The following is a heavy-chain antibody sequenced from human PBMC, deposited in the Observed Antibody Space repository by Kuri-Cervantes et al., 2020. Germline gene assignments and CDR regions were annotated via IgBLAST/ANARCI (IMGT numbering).Heavy chain of an antibody. CDR2: IYYSGST. D-gene: IGHD3-3*01. CDR1: GGSISSYY. V-gene: IGHV4-59*01. CDR3: ARVKSWNSHTIFGVVGFGEPYGMDV. Sequence: SETLSLTCTVSGGSISSYYWSWIRQPPGKGLEWIGYIYYSGSTNYNPSLKSRVTISVDTSKNQFSLKLSSVTAADTAVYYCARVKSWNSHTIFGVVGFGEPYGMDVWGQGTTVTVSS. J-gene: IGHJ6*02.